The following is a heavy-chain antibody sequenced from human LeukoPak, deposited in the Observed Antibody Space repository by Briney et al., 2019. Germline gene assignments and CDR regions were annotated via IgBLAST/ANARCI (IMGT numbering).Heavy chain of an antibody. D-gene: IGHD5-24*01. CDR3: ARLLGMVTTLDI. V-gene: IGHV3-7*02. CDR2: ISPDGSVK. Sequence: GGSLRLSCAASGFPISNYWMSWVRQAPGKGLEWVASISPDGSVKHYVDSVKGRFTISRDNAKNSLSLQMNSPRAEDTAVYFCARLLGMVTTLDIWGQGTVVTVSS. J-gene: IGHJ3*02. CDR1: GFPISNYW.